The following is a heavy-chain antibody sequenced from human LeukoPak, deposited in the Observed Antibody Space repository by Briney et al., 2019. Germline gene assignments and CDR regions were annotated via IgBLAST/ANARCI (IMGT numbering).Heavy chain of an antibody. Sequence: GESLKISCEGSGYSFSNYWIGWVRQMPGKGLEWMGIIYPGDSDTRYSPSFQGQVTISADKSINTAYLQWSSLRASDTAMYYCARHVGGSPTYFDYWGQGTLVTVSS. CDR2: IYPGDSDT. V-gene: IGHV5-51*01. D-gene: IGHD3-16*01. CDR1: GYSFSNYW. J-gene: IGHJ4*02. CDR3: ARHVGGSPTYFDY.